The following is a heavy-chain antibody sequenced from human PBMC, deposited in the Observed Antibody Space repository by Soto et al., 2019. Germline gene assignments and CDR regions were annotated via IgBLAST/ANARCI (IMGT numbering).Heavy chain of an antibody. CDR1: GYTFTNFG. Sequence: QVQLVQSGAEVKKPGASVKVSCKASGYTFTNFGISWVRQAPGQGLEWMGWISAYNGNTNYAQKFQGRVTMTTDTSTSTAYMEVRSLRFDDTAVYNSTRGGPPIDSWGQGTLVPFSS. D-gene: IGHD3-16*01. CDR3: TRGGPPIDS. J-gene: IGHJ4*02. V-gene: IGHV1-18*01. CDR2: ISAYNGNT.